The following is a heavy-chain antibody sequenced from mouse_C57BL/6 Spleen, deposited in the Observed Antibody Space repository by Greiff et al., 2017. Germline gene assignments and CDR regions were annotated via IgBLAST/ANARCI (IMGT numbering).Heavy chain of an antibody. V-gene: IGHV1-69*01. Sequence: QVQLQQSGAELVMPGASVKLSCKASGYTFTSYWMHWVKQRPGQGLEWIGEIDPSDGCTNYNQKFKGKSTLTVDKSSSTAYMQLSSLTSEDSAVYEGARLGTRVVAKPGAWFAYWGQGTLVTVSA. CDR3: ARLGTRVVAKPGAWFAY. CDR1: GYTFTSYW. D-gene: IGHD1-1*01. CDR2: IDPSDGCT. J-gene: IGHJ3*01.